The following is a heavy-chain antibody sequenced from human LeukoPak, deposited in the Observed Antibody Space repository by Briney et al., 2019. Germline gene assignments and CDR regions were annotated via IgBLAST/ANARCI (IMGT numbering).Heavy chain of an antibody. CDR2: ISGSGGST. CDR3: AKKRITMIVVVSDFDY. J-gene: IGHJ4*02. Sequence: GGSLRLSCAASGFTFSSYSMNWVRQAPGKGLEWVSAISGSGGSTYYADSVKGRFTISRDNSKNTLYLQMNSLRAEDTAVYYCAKKRITMIVVVSDFDYWGQGTLVTVSS. V-gene: IGHV3-23*01. D-gene: IGHD3-22*01. CDR1: GFTFSSYS.